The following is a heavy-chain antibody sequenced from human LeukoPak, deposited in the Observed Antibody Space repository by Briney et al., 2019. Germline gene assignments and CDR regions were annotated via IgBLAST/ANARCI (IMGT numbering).Heavy chain of an antibody. CDR1: GFAFSSQA. CDR2: ISDSGSIT. D-gene: IGHD6-19*01. J-gene: IGHJ4*02. V-gene: IGHV3-23*01. Sequence: PGGSLRLSCAASGFAFSSQAMGWVRQAPGKGLEWVSVISDSGSITYYADSVKGRFTIPRDNPKNTLFLQMSSLRAEDTAVYYCAKDARRTSGWYFFDYWGRGTLVTVSS. CDR3: AKDARRTSGWYFFDY.